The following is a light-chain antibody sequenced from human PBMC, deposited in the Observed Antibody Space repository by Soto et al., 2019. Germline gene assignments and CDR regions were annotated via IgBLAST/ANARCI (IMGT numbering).Light chain of an antibody. CDR2: DVS. J-gene: IGLJ1*01. CDR3: SSYSSTITRV. V-gene: IGLV2-14*03. CDR1: SSDIDAYNY. Sequence: QSALTQPDSVSGSPGQSITISCIGTSSDIDAYNYASWYQQHPGKAPKLIIYDVSNRPSGVSNRFSGSKSGYTASLTISGLQAEDEADYYCSSYSSTITRVFGTGTKLTVL.